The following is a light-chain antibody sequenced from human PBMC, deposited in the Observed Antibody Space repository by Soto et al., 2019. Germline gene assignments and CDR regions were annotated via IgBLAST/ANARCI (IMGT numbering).Light chain of an antibody. Sequence: EIVLTQSPGTLSLSPGERATLSCRASQSVSYYLAWYQQKPGQAPRLLIYGASSRATGIPDRFSGSGSGTDFTLTISRLEPEDFATYYCQQSYSTPRTFGQGTRLEIK. CDR2: GAS. J-gene: IGKJ5*01. V-gene: IGKV3-20*01. CDR3: QQSYSTPRT. CDR1: QSVSYY.